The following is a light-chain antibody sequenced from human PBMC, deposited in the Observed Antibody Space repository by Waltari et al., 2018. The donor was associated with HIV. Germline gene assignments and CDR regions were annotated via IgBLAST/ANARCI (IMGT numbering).Light chain of an antibody. V-gene: IGKV1-39*01. CDR2: AAS. CDR3: QQTHTGVT. CDR1: QSASSY. J-gene: IGKJ3*01. Sequence: DVQMTQPPSSLSASVGDRDSITCRANQSASSYLNWYQQKPGRPPILLIYAASTLQNGVPSRFTGWGSGTDFTLAITGLQRDDFATYFCQQTHTGVTFGPGTTV.